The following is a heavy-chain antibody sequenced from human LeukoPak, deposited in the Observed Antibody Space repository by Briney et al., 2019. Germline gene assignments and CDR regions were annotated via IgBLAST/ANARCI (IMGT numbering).Heavy chain of an antibody. CDR2: INHSGST. CDR1: GGSFSGYY. CDR3: ARGWDIVVVVAATPFDY. V-gene: IGHV4-34*01. D-gene: IGHD2-15*01. Sequence: SETLSLTCAVYGGSFSGYYWSWIRQPPGKGLEWIGEINHSGSTNYNPSLKSRVTISVDTSKNQFSLKLSSVTAADTAVYYCARGWDIVVVVAATPFDYWGQGTPVTVSS. J-gene: IGHJ4*02.